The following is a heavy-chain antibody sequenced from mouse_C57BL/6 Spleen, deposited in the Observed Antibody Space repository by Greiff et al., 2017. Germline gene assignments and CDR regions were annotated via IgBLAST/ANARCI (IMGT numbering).Heavy chain of an antibody. CDR2: IYPRSGNT. D-gene: IGHD2-4*01. V-gene: IGHV1-81*01. J-gene: IGHJ4*01. CDR1: GYTFTSYG. CDR3: ARGGDYDEAMDY. Sequence: VQLQQSGAELVKPGASVKLSCKASGYTFTSYGISWVKQRTGQGLEWIGEIYPRSGNTYYNEKFKGKATLTADKSSSTAYMELRSLTSEDSAVYFCARGGDYDEAMDYWGQGTSVTVSS.